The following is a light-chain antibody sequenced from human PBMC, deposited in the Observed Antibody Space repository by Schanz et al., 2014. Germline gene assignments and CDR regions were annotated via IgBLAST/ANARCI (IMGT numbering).Light chain of an antibody. CDR2: GAS. CDR1: QSVSSSF. Sequence: DIVLTQSPGTLSLSPGERATLSCRASQSVSSSFVAWYQQKPGQAPRVLIYGASTRATGIPDRFSGSGSGTDFTLTINGLEPEDSAVYYCQHYGSSPLSFGGGTKVEIK. V-gene: IGKV3-20*01. J-gene: IGKJ4*01. CDR3: QHYGSSPLS.